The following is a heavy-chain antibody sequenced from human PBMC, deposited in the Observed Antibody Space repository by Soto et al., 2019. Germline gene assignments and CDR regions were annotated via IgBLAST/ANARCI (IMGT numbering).Heavy chain of an antibody. Sequence: GGSLRLSCAASGFTVSSNYMSWVRQAPGKGLEWVSVIYSGGSTYYADSVKGRFTISRDNSKNTLYLQMNSLRAEDTAVYYCAREEYSSSSVSEPQYYYYGMDVWGQGT. CDR1: GFTVSSNY. CDR3: AREEYSSSSVSEPQYYYYGMDV. J-gene: IGHJ6*02. D-gene: IGHD6-6*01. CDR2: IYSGGST. V-gene: IGHV3-66*01.